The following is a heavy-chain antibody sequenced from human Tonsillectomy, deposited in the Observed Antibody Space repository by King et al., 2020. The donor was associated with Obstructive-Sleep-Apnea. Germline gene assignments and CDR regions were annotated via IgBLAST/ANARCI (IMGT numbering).Heavy chain of an antibody. Sequence: QLVQSGAEVKKPGESLKISCKGYGYSFTSYWIGWVRQMPGKGLEWMGIIYPGDSDTKYSPSFQGQVTISADTSISTASVQWGSLKAPDTAMYYCARMAAAGRSLDYWGQGTLVTVSS. V-gene: IGHV5-51*01. CDR3: ARMAAAGRSLDY. J-gene: IGHJ4*02. CDR2: IYPGDSDT. D-gene: IGHD6-13*01. CDR1: GYSFTSYW.